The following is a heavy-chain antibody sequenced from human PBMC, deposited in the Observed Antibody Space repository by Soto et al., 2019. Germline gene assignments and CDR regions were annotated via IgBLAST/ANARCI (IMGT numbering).Heavy chain of an antibody. D-gene: IGHD3-3*01. CDR1: GFTFSSYA. J-gene: IGHJ5*02. CDR3: AKDLKVDRTCLTICGVVTPS. V-gene: IGHV3-23*01. Sequence: EVQLLESGGGLVQPGGSLRLSCAASGFTFSSYAMSWVRQAPGKGLEWVSAISGSGGSTYYSDSVKGRFTISRDNSKNTLYLQMHSLRAEDTAVYYCAKDLKVDRTCLTICGVVTPSWGQGTLVTVSS. CDR2: ISGSGGST.